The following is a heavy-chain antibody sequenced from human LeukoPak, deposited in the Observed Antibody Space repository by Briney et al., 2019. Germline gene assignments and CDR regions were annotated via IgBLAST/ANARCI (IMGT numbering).Heavy chain of an antibody. CDR2: INTDGSGA. D-gene: IGHD2-21*01. CDR3: ARDQGGDDAFDM. CDR1: GFTFSSYW. J-gene: IGHJ3*02. V-gene: IGHV3-74*01. Sequence: GGSLRLSCAASGFTFSSYWMHWVRQAPGKGLVWVSRINTDGSGAYYADSVKGRFTISRDNAENTLHMQMNSLRVEDTAVYYCARDQGGDDAFDMWGQGTLVTVSS.